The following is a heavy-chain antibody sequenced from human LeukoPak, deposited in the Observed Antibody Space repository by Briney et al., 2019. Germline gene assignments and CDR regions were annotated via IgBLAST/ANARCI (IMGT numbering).Heavy chain of an antibody. V-gene: IGHV1-46*01. CDR3: ARDQEGFDY. CDR1: GYSFTSNY. CDR2: IYPRDGST. Sequence: GASVKVSCKVSGYSFTSNYIHWVRQAPGQGLEWMGMIYPRDGSTSYAQRFQDGVTVTRDTSTSTVHMELSGLRSEDTAVYYCARDQEGFDYWGQGTLVTVSS. J-gene: IGHJ4*02.